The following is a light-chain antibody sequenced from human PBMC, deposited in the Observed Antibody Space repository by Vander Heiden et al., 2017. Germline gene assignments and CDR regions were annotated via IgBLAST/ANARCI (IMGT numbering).Light chain of an antibody. CDR2: ASS. CDR3: QQSYSTPWT. CDR1: QSISSY. Sequence: DTHMKQSPSSISASVVDRVTITCRASQSISSYLNCYQQKPGNAPTLLIYASSSLHTGVPSRFSGSGSGAHFNLTINNLHPEDFATYYCQQSYSTPWTFGQGTKVEIK. J-gene: IGKJ1*01. V-gene: IGKV1-39*01.